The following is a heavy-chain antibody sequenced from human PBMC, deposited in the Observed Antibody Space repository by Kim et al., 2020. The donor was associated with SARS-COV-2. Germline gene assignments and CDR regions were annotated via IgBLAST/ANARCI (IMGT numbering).Heavy chain of an antibody. Sequence: SETLSLTCTVSGYSISSGYYWGWIRQPPGKGLEWIGSIYHSGSTYYNPSLKSRVTISVDTSKNQFSLKLNSVTAADTAVYYCARVLVLLWFGELSWFDPWGQGTLVTVSS. J-gene: IGHJ5*02. CDR3: ARVLVLLWFGELSWFDP. V-gene: IGHV4-38-2*02. CDR1: GYSISSGYY. D-gene: IGHD3-10*01. CDR2: IYHSGST.